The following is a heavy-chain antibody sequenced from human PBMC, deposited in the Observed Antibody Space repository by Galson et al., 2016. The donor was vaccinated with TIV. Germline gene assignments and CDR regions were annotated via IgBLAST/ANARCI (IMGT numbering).Heavy chain of an antibody. V-gene: IGHV3-30*18. CDR3: AKEENSGYYPNDAFDF. Sequence: SLRLSCAASGFTFSSYNMHWVRQAPGKGLEWVAVIAYDGSYKHYAGSVKGRFIVSRDNSKTTLDLQMNSLGAEDTALYYCAKEENSGYYPNDAFDFWGQGTVVTVS. CDR1: GFTFSSYN. CDR2: IAYDGSYK. J-gene: IGHJ3*01. D-gene: IGHD3-3*01.